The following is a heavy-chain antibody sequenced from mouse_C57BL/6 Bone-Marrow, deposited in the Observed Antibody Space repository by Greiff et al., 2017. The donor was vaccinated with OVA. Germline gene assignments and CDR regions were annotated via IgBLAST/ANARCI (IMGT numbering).Heavy chain of an antibody. D-gene: IGHD2-12*01. CDR3: ARGRIRRAIDY. CDR1: GYTFTSYW. J-gene: IGHJ4*01. Sequence: QVQLQQPGAELVKPGASVKLSCKASGYTFTSYWMHWVKQRPGPGLEWIGMIHPNSGSTNYNEKFKSKATLTVDKSSSTAYMQLSSLTSEDSAVDYCARGRIRRAIDYWGQGTSVTVSS. V-gene: IGHV1-64*01. CDR2: IHPNSGST.